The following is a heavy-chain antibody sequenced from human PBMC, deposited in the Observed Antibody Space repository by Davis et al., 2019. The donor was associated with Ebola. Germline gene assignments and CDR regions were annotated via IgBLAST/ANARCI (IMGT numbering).Heavy chain of an antibody. V-gene: IGHV1-18*01. D-gene: IGHD1-1*01. J-gene: IGHJ6*02. Sequence: AASVKVSCKASGYTFTSYGISWVRQAPGQGLEWMGWISAYNGNTNYAQKLQGRVTMTTDTSTSTAYMELRSLRSDDTAVYYCARRVELYYYGMDVWAKGPRSPSP. CDR1: GYTFTSYG. CDR2: ISAYNGNT. CDR3: ARRVELYYYGMDV.